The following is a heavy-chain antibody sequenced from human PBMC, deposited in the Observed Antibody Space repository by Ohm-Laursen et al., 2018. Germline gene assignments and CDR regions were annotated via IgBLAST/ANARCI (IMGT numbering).Heavy chain of an antibody. J-gene: IGHJ3*02. D-gene: IGHD6-13*01. V-gene: IGHV1-2*02. CDR3: AGQQLGDAFDI. CDR2: INPNSGGT. Sequence: GSSVKVSCKASGYTFTGYYMHWVRQAPGQGLEWMGWINPNSGGTNYAQKFQGRVTMTRDTSISTAYMELSSLRSEDTAVYYCAGQQLGDAFDIWGQGTMVTVSS. CDR1: GYTFTGYY.